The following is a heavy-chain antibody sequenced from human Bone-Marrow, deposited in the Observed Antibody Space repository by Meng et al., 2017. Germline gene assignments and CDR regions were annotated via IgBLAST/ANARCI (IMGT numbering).Heavy chain of an antibody. CDR1: GFTFSDSW. CDR3: ARDILFI. D-gene: IGHD3-16*02. CDR2: IKEDGSEK. J-gene: IGHJ4*02. V-gene: IGHV3-7*01. Sequence: GESLKISCAASGFTFSDSWMTWVRQAPGKGLEWVANIKEDGSEKYYVDSVRGRFTISRDNAKSSLYLQMNSLKVEDTAVYYCARDILFIGGRGTLVTVSS.